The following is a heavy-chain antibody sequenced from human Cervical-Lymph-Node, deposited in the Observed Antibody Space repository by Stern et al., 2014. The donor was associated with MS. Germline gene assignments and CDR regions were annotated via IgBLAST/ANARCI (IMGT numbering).Heavy chain of an antibody. CDR2: IWYDGSNR. D-gene: IGHD4-23*01. CDR3: AREGGNTAEYFQH. CDR1: GFTFSSSG. Sequence: EHLVESGGGVVQPGRSLRLSCAASGFTFSSSGMHWVRQAPGKGLEWLASIWYDGSNRYYADSVKGRFTISRDNSKNTLYLQMNSLRAEDTAVYYCAREGGNTAEYFQHWGQGTLVTVSS. V-gene: IGHV3-33*01. J-gene: IGHJ1*01.